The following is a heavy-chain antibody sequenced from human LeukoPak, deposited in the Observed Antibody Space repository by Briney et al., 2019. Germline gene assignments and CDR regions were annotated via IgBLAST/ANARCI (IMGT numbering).Heavy chain of an antibody. CDR3: ASGGGYSSINGMDV. V-gene: IGHV1-69*05. D-gene: IGHD5-12*01. CDR1: GGTFSSYA. CDR2: IIPIFGTA. Sequence: SVKVSCKASGGTFSSYAISWVRQAPGQGLEWMGGIIPIFGTANYAQKFQGRVTITTDESTSTAYMELSSLRSEDTAVYYCASGGGYSSINGMDVWGQGTTVTVSS. J-gene: IGHJ6*02.